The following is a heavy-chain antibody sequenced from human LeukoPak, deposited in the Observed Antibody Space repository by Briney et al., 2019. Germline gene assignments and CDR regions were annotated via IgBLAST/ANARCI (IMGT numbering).Heavy chain of an antibody. Sequence: GASVKVSCKASGYTFTSYGISWVRQAPGQGLEWMGWISAYNGNTNYAQKLQGRVTMTTDTSTSTAYMELSSLRSEDTAVYYCVRLRMVRGARGWFDPWGQGTLVTVSS. CDR3: VRLRMVRGARGWFDP. CDR1: GYTFTSYG. V-gene: IGHV1-18*01. CDR2: ISAYNGNT. J-gene: IGHJ5*02. D-gene: IGHD3-10*01.